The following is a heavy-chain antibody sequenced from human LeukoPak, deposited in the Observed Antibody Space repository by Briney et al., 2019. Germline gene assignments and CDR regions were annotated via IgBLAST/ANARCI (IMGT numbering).Heavy chain of an antibody. Sequence: SETLSLTCTVSGGSISSYYWSWIRQPPGKGLEWIGYIYYSGSTYYNPSLKSRVTISVDTSKNQFSLKLSSVTAADTAVYYCARGRIVGATTNGFDYWGQGTLVTVSS. CDR3: ARGRIVGATTNGFDY. CDR2: IYYSGST. J-gene: IGHJ4*02. V-gene: IGHV4-59*12. CDR1: GGSISSYY. D-gene: IGHD1-26*01.